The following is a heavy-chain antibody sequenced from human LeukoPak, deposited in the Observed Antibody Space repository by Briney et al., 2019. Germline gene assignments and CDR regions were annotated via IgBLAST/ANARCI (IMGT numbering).Heavy chain of an antibody. CDR1: GFTVSSNY. V-gene: IGHV3-66*01. CDR2: IYSGGST. J-gene: IGHJ4*02. D-gene: IGHD2-21*02. Sequence: PGGSLRLSCAASGFTVSSNYMSWVRQAPGKGLEWVSVIYSGGSTYYADSVKGRFTISRDNSNNTLYLQMNSLRTEDTAVYYCAIGTAPYYFDYWGQGTLVTVSS. CDR3: AIGTAPYYFDY.